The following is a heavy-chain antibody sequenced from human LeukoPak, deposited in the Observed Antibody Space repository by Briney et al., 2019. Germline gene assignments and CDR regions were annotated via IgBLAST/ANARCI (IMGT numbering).Heavy chain of an antibody. CDR1: GFTFSSYW. Sequence: GGSLRLSCAASGFTFSSYWMHWVRQAPGKGLEWVSSISSSSSYIYYADSVKGRFTISRDNAKNSLYLQMNSLRAEDTAVYYCARDLGRPGAFDIWGQGTMVTVSS. CDR3: ARDLGRPGAFDI. CDR2: ISSSSSYI. V-gene: IGHV3-21*01. J-gene: IGHJ3*02.